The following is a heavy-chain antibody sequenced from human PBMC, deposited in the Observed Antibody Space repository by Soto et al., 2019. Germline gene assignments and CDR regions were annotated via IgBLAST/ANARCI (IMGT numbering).Heavy chain of an antibody. J-gene: IGHJ5*02. CDR2: IKQDGSEK. CDR3: ARVPPDTAMVTWFDP. Sequence: GGSLRLSCAASGFTFSSYWMSWVRQAPGKGLEWVANIKQDGSEKYYVDSVKGRFTISRDNAKNSLYLQMNSLRAEDTAVYYCARVPPDTAMVTWFDPWGQGTLVTVSS. CDR1: GFTFSSYW. D-gene: IGHD5-18*01. V-gene: IGHV3-7*01.